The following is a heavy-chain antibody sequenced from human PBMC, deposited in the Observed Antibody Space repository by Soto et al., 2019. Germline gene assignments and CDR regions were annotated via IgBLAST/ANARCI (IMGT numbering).Heavy chain of an antibody. Sequence: SETLSLTCTVSGGSISSSSYYWGWIRQPPGKGLEWIGSIYYSGSTYYNPSLKSRVTISVDTSKNQFSLRLSSVTAGDTAVYYCARGGTMALDYWGQGTLVTVSS. CDR2: IYYSGST. CDR3: ARGGTMALDY. J-gene: IGHJ4*02. V-gene: IGHV4-39*01. D-gene: IGHD3-10*01. CDR1: GGSISSSSYY.